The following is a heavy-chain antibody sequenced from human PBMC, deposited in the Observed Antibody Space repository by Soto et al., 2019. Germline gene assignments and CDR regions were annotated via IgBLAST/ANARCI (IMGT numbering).Heavy chain of an antibody. V-gene: IGHV1-3*01. CDR1: GYSYTSYA. Sequence: ASVKVSCEASGYSYTSYAMHWVRQAPGQRLEWMGWINAGNGNTKYSQKFQGRVTITRDTSASTAYMELSSLRSEDTAVYYCARGLGGWPDYWGQGTLVTVSS. CDR2: INAGNGNT. D-gene: IGHD2-15*01. CDR3: ARGLGGWPDY. J-gene: IGHJ4*02.